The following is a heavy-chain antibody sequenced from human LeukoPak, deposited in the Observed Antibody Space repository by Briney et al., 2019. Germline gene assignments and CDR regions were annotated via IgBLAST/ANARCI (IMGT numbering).Heavy chain of an antibody. CDR2: VNTDSGNT. Sequence: SVNISCKASGYSFNSQGMNSVPHAPGQGLEWMGWVNTDSGNTTYAQGLTGRFVFSLDSAVSTAYLQISNLMPEDTGKYYCVKEILRFDLWGQGTMVTVSS. CDR1: GYSFNSQG. V-gene: IGHV7-4-1*02. CDR3: VKEILRFDL. J-gene: IGHJ3*01.